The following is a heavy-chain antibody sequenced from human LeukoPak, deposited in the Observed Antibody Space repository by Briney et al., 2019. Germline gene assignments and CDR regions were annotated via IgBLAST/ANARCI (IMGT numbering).Heavy chain of an antibody. D-gene: IGHD3-3*01. CDR3: ARIPLSTIFGVVISTPYFDY. Sequence: SETLSLTCAVYGGSFSGYYWSWIRQPPGKGLEWIGSIYYSGSTYYNPSLKSRVTISVDTSKNQFSLKLSSVTAADTAVYYCARIPLSTIFGVVISTPYFDYWGQGTLVTVSS. CDR2: IYYSGST. V-gene: IGHV4-34*01. CDR1: GGSFSGYY. J-gene: IGHJ4*02.